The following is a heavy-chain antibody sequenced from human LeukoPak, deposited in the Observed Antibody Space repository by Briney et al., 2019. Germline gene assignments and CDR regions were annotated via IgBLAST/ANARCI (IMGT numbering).Heavy chain of an antibody. Sequence: PGGSLKLSCAASGFTFSGSAMHWVRQASGKGLEWVGRIRSKANSYATAYAASVKGRFTISRDDSKNTAYLQMNSLKTEDTAVYYCTRPSALCSGGNCDYYYYYGMDVWGQGTTVTVSS. J-gene: IGHJ6*02. D-gene: IGHD2-15*01. V-gene: IGHV3-73*01. CDR3: TRPSALCSGGNCDYYYYYGMDV. CDR1: GFTFSGSA. CDR2: IRSKANSYAT.